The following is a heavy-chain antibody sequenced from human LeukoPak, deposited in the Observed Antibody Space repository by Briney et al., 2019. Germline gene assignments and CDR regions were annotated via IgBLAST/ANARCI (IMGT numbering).Heavy chain of an antibody. J-gene: IGHJ4*02. D-gene: IGHD3-10*01. Sequence: SETLSLTCSVSGGSISGSSYYWGWIRQPPGKGLEWIGSIYYSGSTYYSASLKSRITISMDTSKNQFSLNLSPVTAADTAVYYCARHGGGYYYGSGSYKPLDHWGQGTLVTVSS. CDR1: GGSISGSSYY. V-gene: IGHV4-39*01. CDR2: IYYSGST. CDR3: ARHGGGYYYGSGSYKPLDH.